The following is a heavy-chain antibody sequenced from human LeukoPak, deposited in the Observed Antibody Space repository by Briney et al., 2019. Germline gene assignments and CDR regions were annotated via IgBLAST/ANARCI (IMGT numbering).Heavy chain of an antibody. CDR1: GGSFSGYY. Sequence: SETLSLTCAVYGGSFSGYYWSWIRQPPGKGLEWIGEINHSGSTNYNPSLKSRVTISVDTSKNQFSLKLSSVTAADTAAYYCARGHRTTVRFDPWGQGTLVTVSS. J-gene: IGHJ5*02. CDR3: ARGHRTTVRFDP. D-gene: IGHD4-11*01. CDR2: INHSGST. V-gene: IGHV4-34*01.